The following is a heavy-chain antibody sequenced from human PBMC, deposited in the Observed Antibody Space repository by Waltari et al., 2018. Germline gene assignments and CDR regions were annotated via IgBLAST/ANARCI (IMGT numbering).Heavy chain of an antibody. V-gene: IGHV4-34*01. D-gene: IGHD1-26*01. CDR2: TNHSGST. Sequence: QVQLQQWGAGLLKPSETLSLTCAVYGGSFSDYYWSWIRQPPGKGLEWIGETNHSGSTNHTPALKSRVTISVDTSKNQFSLKLSSVTAADTAVFYCARAPGGSLYFQHWGQGTLVTVSS. CDR1: GGSFSDYY. CDR3: ARAPGGSLYFQH. J-gene: IGHJ1*01.